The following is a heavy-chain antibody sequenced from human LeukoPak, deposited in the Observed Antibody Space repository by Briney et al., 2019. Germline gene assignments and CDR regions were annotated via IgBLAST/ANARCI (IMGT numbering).Heavy chain of an antibody. V-gene: IGHV1-46*01. Sequence: ASVKVSCKASGYTFTSYYMHWVRQAPGQGLEWMGIINPSGGSTNYAQKFQGRVTITADESTSTAYMELSSLRSEDTAVYYCARDPEYYYGSGNSDYWGQGTLVTVSS. CDR1: GYTFTSYY. D-gene: IGHD3-10*01. CDR3: ARDPEYYYGSGNSDY. CDR2: INPSGGST. J-gene: IGHJ4*02.